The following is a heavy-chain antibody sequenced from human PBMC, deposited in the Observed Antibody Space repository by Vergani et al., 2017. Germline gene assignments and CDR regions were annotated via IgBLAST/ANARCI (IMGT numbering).Heavy chain of an antibody. Sequence: EVQLVESGGGLVKPGGSLRLSCAASGFTFSNAWMSWVRQAPGKGLEWVGRIKSKTDGGTTDYAAPVKGRFTISRDDSKSIAYLQMNSLKTEDTAVYYCTIEITIVGVVIPLYYYYGMDVWGQGTTVTVSS. J-gene: IGHJ6*02. V-gene: IGHV3-15*01. CDR2: IKSKTDGGTT. CDR3: TIEITIVGVVIPLYYYYGMDV. CDR1: GFTFSNAW. D-gene: IGHD3-3*01.